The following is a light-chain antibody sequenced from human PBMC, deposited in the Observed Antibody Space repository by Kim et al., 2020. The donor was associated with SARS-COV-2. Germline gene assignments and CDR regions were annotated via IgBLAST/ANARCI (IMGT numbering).Light chain of an antibody. CDR3: QAWDSSTAV. Sequence: SYELTQPPSVSVSTGQTASITCSGDKLGDKYACWYQQKPGQSPVVVIYQDSKRPSGIPERFSGSNSGNTATLTISGTQAMDEADYYCQAWDSSTAVFGTGTKVTVL. CDR2: QDS. CDR1: KLGDKY. V-gene: IGLV3-1*01. J-gene: IGLJ1*01.